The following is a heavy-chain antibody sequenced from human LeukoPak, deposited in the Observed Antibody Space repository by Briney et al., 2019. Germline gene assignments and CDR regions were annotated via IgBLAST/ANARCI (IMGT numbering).Heavy chain of an antibody. CDR3: AKDQWLDGWFDP. CDR2: ISFDGSNK. V-gene: IGHV3-30-3*01. CDR1: GFTFSSYT. D-gene: IGHD6-19*01. Sequence: GGSLRLSCAASGFTFSSYTIHWVRQPPGKGLEWVAVISFDGSNKYYADSVKGRFTISRDNSKNTLYLQMNSLRAEDTAVYYCAKDQWLDGWFDPWGQGTLVAVSS. J-gene: IGHJ5*02.